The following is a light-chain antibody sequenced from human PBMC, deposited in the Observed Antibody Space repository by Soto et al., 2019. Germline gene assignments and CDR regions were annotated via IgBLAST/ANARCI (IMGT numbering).Light chain of an antibody. J-gene: IGKJ2*03. CDR1: QDITNY. CDR3: QHYHNLPYS. Sequence: QMTQSPSSLSASLGDRVTITCQASQDITNYLNWYQQKPGKAPKLLIYDASNLETGVPSRFSGSGSGTDFTFTINSLQPEDIATYYCQHYHNLPYSFGQGTKVDIK. CDR2: DAS. V-gene: IGKV1-33*01.